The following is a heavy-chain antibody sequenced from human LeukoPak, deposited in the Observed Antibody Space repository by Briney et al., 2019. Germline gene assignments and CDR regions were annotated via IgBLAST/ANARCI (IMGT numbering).Heavy chain of an antibody. Sequence: SETLSLTCAVYGGSFSGYYWSWIRQPPGKGLEWIGEINHSGSTNYNPSLKSRVTMSVDTSKNQFSLRLSSVTAADTAVYYCARGYGSGSYYEYWGQGTLVTVSS. J-gene: IGHJ4*02. CDR2: INHSGST. CDR3: ARGYGSGSYYEY. CDR1: GGSFSGYY. V-gene: IGHV4-34*01. D-gene: IGHD3-10*01.